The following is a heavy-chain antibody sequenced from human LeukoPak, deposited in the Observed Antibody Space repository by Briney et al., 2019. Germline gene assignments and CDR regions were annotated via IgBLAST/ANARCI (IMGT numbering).Heavy chain of an antibody. CDR1: GYTFTNYG. D-gene: IGHD3-22*01. CDR2: ISGYNGNT. CDR3: ARDAYYFDDSLVSNFDY. Sequence: ASVKVSCKASGYTFTNYGISWVRQAPGQGLEWVGRISGYNGNTNYVQKLQGRVTMTTDTSTSTAYMELRGLRSDDTAVYYCARDAYYFDDSLVSNFDYWGQGTLVTVSS. V-gene: IGHV1-18*01. J-gene: IGHJ4*02.